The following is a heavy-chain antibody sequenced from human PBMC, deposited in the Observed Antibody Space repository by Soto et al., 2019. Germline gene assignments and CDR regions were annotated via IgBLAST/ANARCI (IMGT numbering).Heavy chain of an antibody. Sequence: SVKVSCKASGYTYTYRYLHWVRQAPGQALEWMGWITPFNGNTNYAQKFQDRVTITRDRSMSTAYMELSSLRSEDKAMYYCARQTTVPQWSAFDIWGQGTMVTVSS. CDR2: ITPFNGNT. J-gene: IGHJ3*02. V-gene: IGHV1-45*02. CDR3: ARQTTVPQWSAFDI. D-gene: IGHD4-17*01. CDR1: GYTYTYRY.